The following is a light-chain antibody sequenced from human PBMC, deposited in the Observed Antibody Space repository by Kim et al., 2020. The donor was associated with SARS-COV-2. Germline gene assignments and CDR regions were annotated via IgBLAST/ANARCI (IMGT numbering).Light chain of an antibody. Sequence: DIHMTQSPSSLSASVGDRVTITCRASQSVFNHLNWYQHKPGRAPELLIYGTSNLHSGVPSRFSGSGFGTDFTLNITSLQPEDSATYYCQQSYSTPPHTLGQGTKLEI. V-gene: IGKV1-39*01. CDR3: QQSYSTPPHT. J-gene: IGKJ2*01. CDR1: QSVFNH. CDR2: GTS.